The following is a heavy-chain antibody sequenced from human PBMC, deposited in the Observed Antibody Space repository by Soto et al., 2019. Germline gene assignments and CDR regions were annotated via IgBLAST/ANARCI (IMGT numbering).Heavy chain of an antibody. V-gene: IGHV4-59*01. CDR3: ARRYGDAFDI. J-gene: IGHJ3*02. Sequence: PSETLSLTCTVSGGSISSYYWSWIRQPPGKGLEWIGYIYYSGSTNYNPSLKSRVTISVDTSKNQFSLKLSSVSAADTAVYYCARRYGDAFDIWGQGTRVTVSS. CDR2: IYYSGST. D-gene: IGHD4-17*01. CDR1: GGSISSYY.